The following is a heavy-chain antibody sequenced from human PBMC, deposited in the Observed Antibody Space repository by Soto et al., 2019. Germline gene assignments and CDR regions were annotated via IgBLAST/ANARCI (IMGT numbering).Heavy chain of an antibody. V-gene: IGHV4-39*01. CDR2: IYYSGST. J-gene: IGHJ4*02. D-gene: IGHD3-10*01. CDR3: ARRGTMVRGVIPAAFDY. CDR1: GGSISSSSYY. Sequence: SETLSLTCTVSGGSISSSSYYWGWIRQPPGKGLEWIGSIYYSGSTYYNPSLKSRVTISVDTSKNQFSLKLSSVTAADTAVYYCARRGTMVRGVIPAAFDYWGQGILVTVSS.